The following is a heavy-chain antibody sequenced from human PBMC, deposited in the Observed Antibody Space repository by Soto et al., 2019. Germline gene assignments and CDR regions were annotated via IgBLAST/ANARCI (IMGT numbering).Heavy chain of an antibody. D-gene: IGHD3-22*01. V-gene: IGHV1-69*01. CDR3: ARSAFDTYYYDSSGYWYY. CDR1: GGTFSSYP. CDR2: IIPIFGTA. Sequence: SVKVSCKASGGTFSSYPISLGRQAPGQGLEWMGGIIPIFGTANYAQKFQGRVTITADESTSTAYMELSSLRSEDTAVYYCARSAFDTYYYDSSGYWYYWGQGTLVTVSS. J-gene: IGHJ4*02.